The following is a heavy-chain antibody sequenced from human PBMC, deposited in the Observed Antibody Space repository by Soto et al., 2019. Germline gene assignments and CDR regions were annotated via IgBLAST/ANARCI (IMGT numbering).Heavy chain of an antibody. D-gene: IGHD3-22*01. CDR3: ATGFTYYYDSSGWGGCDY. Sequence: QVQLQESGPGLVKPSQTLSLTCTVSGGSISSGGYYWSWIRQHPGKGLEWIGYIYYSGSTYYNPYLKSRVTISVDTSKNQFSLKLSSVTAADTAVYYCATGFTYYYDSSGWGGCDYWGQGTLVTVSS. CDR2: IYYSGST. V-gene: IGHV4-31*03. CDR1: GGSISSGGYY. J-gene: IGHJ4*02.